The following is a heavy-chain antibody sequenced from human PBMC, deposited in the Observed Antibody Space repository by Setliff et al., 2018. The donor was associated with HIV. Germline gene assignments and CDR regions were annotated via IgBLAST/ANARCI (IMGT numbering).Heavy chain of an antibody. V-gene: IGHV4-34*01. Sequence: SETLSLTCAVYGGSFSGYYWSRIRQPPGKGLEWIGEINHSGSTNYNPSLKSRVTISVDTSKDQFSLKLSSVTAADTAVYYCARVRRGGYYGSGSSPFDYWGQGTLVTVSS. D-gene: IGHD3-10*01. CDR3: ARVRRGGYYGSGSSPFDY. CDR2: INHSGST. J-gene: IGHJ4*02. CDR1: GGSFSGYY.